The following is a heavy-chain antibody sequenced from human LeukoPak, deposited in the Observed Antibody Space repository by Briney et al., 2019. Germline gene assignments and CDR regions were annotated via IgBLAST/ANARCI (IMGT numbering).Heavy chain of an antibody. J-gene: IGHJ3*02. Sequence: SQTLSLTCAISGDSVSTNSVAWNWIRQSPSRGLEWLGRTYYRSKWYNDYAVSVKSRIIINPDTSKNQFSLQLNSVTPEDTAVYYCAGSFYDDAFDIWGQGQWSPSLQ. D-gene: IGHD2/OR15-2a*01. CDR3: AGSFYDDAFDI. CDR1: GDSVSTNSVA. V-gene: IGHV6-1*01. CDR2: TYYRSKWYN.